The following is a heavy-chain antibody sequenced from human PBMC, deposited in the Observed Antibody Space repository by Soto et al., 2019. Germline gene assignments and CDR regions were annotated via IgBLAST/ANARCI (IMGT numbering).Heavy chain of an antibody. Sequence: PSETLSLTCAVYGGSFSGYYWSWIRQPPGKGLEWIGEINHSGSTNYNPSLKSRVTISVDTSKNQFSLKLSSVTAADTAVYYCARYRRGDYYYYYGMDVWGQGTTVTVSS. CDR1: GGSFSGYY. J-gene: IGHJ6*02. D-gene: IGHD4-17*01. CDR3: ARYRRGDYYYYYGMDV. CDR2: INHSGST. V-gene: IGHV4-34*01.